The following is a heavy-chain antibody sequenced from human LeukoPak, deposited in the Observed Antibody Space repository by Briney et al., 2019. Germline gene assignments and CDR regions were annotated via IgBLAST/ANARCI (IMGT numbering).Heavy chain of an antibody. J-gene: IGHJ4*02. Sequence: GGSLRLSCAASGFTFSNYWMSWVRQAPGKGLEWVANVNQDGSEKYYVDSVKDRFTISRDNAKNSLFLQMNSLRAEDTAVYYCVRDFSFDYWGQGTLVTVSS. D-gene: IGHD2/OR15-2a*01. CDR2: VNQDGSEK. CDR3: VRDFSFDY. CDR1: GFTFSNYW. V-gene: IGHV3-7*01.